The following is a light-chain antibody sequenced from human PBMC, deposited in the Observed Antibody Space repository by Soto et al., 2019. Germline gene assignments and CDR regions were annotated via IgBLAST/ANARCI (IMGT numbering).Light chain of an antibody. CDR1: SGHSNYA. CDR2: LNSDGSQ. CDR3: QTWVTGIHI. V-gene: IGLV4-69*01. Sequence: QAVVTQSPSASASLGASVKLTCTLSSGHSNYAIAWHQQQPEKGPRFLMKLNSDGSQSKGDGIPDRFSGSSSGAERYLTISTLQSEDEADYYCQTWVTGIHIFGGGTKLTVL. J-gene: IGLJ2*01.